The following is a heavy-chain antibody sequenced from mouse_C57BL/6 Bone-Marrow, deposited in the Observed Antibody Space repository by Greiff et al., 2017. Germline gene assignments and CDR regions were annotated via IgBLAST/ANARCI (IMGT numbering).Heavy chain of an antibody. J-gene: IGHJ4*01. V-gene: IGHV5-12*01. CDR2: ISNGGGST. CDR1: GFTFSDYY. CDR3: ARHSDY. Sequence: VESGGGLVQPGGSLKLSCAASGFTFSDYYMYWVRQTPEKRLEWVAYISNGGGSTYYPDTVKGRFTISRDNAKNTLYLQMSRLKSEDIAMYYCARHSDYWGQGTSVTVSS.